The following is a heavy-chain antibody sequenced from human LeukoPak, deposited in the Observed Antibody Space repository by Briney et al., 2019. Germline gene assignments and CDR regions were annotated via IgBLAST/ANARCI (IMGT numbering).Heavy chain of an antibody. CDR1: GYTFTSYG. V-gene: IGHV1-18*01. J-gene: IGHJ5*02. Sequence: ASVKVSCKASGYTFTSYGISWVRQAPGQGLEWMGWISAYNGNTNYAQKLQGRVTMTTDTSTSTAYMDLRSLRSDDTAVYYCARDSPRRYYYGSGKFDWLDPWGQGTLVTVSS. CDR3: ARDSPRRYYYGSGKFDWLDP. D-gene: IGHD3-10*01. CDR2: ISAYNGNT.